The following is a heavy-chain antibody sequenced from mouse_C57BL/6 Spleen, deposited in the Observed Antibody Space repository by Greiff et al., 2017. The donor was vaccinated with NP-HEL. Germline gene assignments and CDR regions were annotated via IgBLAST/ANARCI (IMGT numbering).Heavy chain of an antibody. V-gene: IGHV1-82*01. CDR2: IYPGDGDT. D-gene: IGHD3-2*02. CDR1: GYAFSSSW. Sequence: QVQLQQSGPELVKPGASVKISCKASGYAFSSSWMNWVKQRPGKGLEWIGRIYPGDGDTNYNGKFKGKATLTADKSSSTAYMQLSSLTSEDSAVYFCASRDSSGYVGAMDYWGQGTSVTVSS. CDR3: ASRDSSGYVGAMDY. J-gene: IGHJ4*01.